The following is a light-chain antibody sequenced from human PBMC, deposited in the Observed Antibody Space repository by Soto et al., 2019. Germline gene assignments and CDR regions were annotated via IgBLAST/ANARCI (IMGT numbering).Light chain of an antibody. CDR3: QSYDRSVSATYV. CDR2: GNN. CDR1: SSNIGAGYD. V-gene: IGLV1-40*01. Sequence: QSVLTQPPSVSGAPGQMVTISCTGSSSNIGAGYDVHWYQQVPGTAPKLLIYGNNNRPSGVPDRFSGSTSGTSASLAITGLQAGDEADYYCQSYDRSVSATYVFGTGTKVTVL. J-gene: IGLJ1*01.